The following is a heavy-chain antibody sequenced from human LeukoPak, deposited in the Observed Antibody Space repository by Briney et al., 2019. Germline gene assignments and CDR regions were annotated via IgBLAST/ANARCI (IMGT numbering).Heavy chain of an antibody. CDR3: ARILGRGLFEY. CDR1: GFIFSDHF. V-gene: IGHV3-72*01. Sequence: GGSLRLSCAVSGFIFSDHFMDWVRQAPGKGLEWLGHSRNRANSYTIEYAASVKGRFSISRDESENLLYLQMRSLKTEDTAVYYCARILGRGLFEYWGQGILVTVSS. J-gene: IGHJ4*02. CDR2: SRNRANSYTI. D-gene: IGHD1-26*01.